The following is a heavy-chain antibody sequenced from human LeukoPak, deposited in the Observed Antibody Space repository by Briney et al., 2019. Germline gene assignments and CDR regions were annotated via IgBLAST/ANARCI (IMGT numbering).Heavy chain of an antibody. CDR2: FDPEDGET. CDR3: ARDFVVVPPAAVDAFDI. Sequence: ASVKVSCKVSGYTLTELSMHWVRPAPGKGLEWMGGFDPEDGETIYAQKLQGRVTMTTDTSTSTAYMELRSLRSDDTAVYYCARDFVVVPPAAVDAFDIWGQGTMVTVSS. CDR1: GYTLTELS. J-gene: IGHJ3*02. D-gene: IGHD2-2*01. V-gene: IGHV1-24*01.